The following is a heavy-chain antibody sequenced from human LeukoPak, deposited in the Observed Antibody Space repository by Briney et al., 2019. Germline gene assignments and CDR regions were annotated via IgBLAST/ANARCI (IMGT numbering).Heavy chain of an antibody. CDR2: INPNSGGT. D-gene: IGHD6-19*01. J-gene: IGHJ4*02. V-gene: IGHV1-2*02. CDR3: ARDRTRTGYSSGWYHDY. CDR1: GYTCPGYY. Sequence: ASVKVSCKASGYTCPGYYMHWVRQAPGQGLEWMGWINPNSGGTNYAQKFQGRVTMTRDTSISTAYMELSRLRSDDTAVYYCARDRTRTGYSSGWYHDYWGQGTLVTVSS.